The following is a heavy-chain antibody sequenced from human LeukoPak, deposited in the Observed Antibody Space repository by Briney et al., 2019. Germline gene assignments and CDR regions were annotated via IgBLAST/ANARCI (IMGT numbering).Heavy chain of an antibody. Sequence: GGSLRLSCAASGFTFSSYWMHWVRQAPGEGLVWVSRINSDGYSLGYADSVKGRFTISRDNAKNSLHLQMDSLRAEDTAVYYCTKHITTDATTPFYYGMDVWGQGTTVTVSS. CDR3: TKHITTDATTPFYYGMDV. CDR1: GFTFSSYW. V-gene: IGHV3-74*01. J-gene: IGHJ6*02. CDR2: INSDGYSL. D-gene: IGHD3-22*01.